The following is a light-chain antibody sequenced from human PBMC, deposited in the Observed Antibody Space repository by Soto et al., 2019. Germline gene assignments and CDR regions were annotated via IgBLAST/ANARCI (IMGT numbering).Light chain of an antibody. CDR3: QQYSTYSHT. J-gene: IGKJ2*01. CDR1: QSVRHW. Sequence: IQMTQTPSTLSASVGDTVTITCRASQSVRHWLAWYQQKPGKAPALLVYAVSNLQRGVPSRFSGGGSETEFTLTINSLQPADFATYYCQQYSTYSHTFGQGTRLEIK. V-gene: IGKV1-5*01. CDR2: AVS.